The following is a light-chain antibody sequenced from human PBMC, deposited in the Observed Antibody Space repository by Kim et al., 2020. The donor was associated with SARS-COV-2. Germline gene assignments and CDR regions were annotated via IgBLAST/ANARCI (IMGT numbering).Light chain of an antibody. CDR3: QSYDSNRWL. Sequence: GRTLTLSCTRSSGTSDSWYVQWYQQRPGSPPTTVIYEHAQRPSGVPDRFSGSIDRSSNSASLTISGLKTEDEADYYCQSYDSNRWLFGGGTQLTVL. J-gene: IGLJ3*02. CDR2: EHA. CDR1: SGTSDSWY. V-gene: IGLV6-57*01.